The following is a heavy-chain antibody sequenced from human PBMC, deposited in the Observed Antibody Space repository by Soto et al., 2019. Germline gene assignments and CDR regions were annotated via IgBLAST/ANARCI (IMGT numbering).Heavy chain of an antibody. CDR1: GFSFSTYA. CDR2: ISGSXSXT. D-gene: IGHD1-7*01. CDR3: XXXXXXTGTNVIYDS. Sequence: EVQLLESGGSLVQPGGSLRLSCAASGFSFSTYAMGWVRQAPGKGLEWVSAISGSXSXTYYADPVKGRFTISRDNSKXXXXXXXXXXXXXXXXXXXXXXXXXXTGTNVIYDSWGQGSLVTVSS. V-gene: IGHV3-23*01. J-gene: IGHJ4*02.